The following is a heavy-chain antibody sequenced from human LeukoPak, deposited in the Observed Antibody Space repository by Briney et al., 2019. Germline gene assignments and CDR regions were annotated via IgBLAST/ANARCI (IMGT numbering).Heavy chain of an antibody. J-gene: IGHJ4*02. D-gene: IGHD3-22*01. CDR1: GGSISSGDYY. CDR2: IYYSGST. V-gene: IGHV4-30-4*01. CDR3: ALTYYYDSSGYYFDY. Sequence: SETLSLTCTVSGGSISSGDYYWSWIRQPPGKGLEWIGYIYYSGSTYYNPPLKSRVTISVDTSKNQFSLKLSSVTAADTAVYYCALTYYYDSSGYYFDYWGQGTLVTVSS.